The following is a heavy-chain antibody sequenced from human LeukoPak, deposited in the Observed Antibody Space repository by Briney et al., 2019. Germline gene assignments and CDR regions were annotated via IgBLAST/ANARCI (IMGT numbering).Heavy chain of an antibody. CDR2: IRYDGSNK. CDR1: GFTFSSYG. D-gene: IGHD1-26*01. V-gene: IGHV3-30*02. Sequence: GGSLRLSCAASGFTFSSYGVHWVRQAPGKGLEWVAFIRYDGSNKYYADSVKGRFTISRDNSKNTLYLQMNSLRAEDTAVYYCARRSGSGTSINYYYYYMDVWGKGTTVTVSS. J-gene: IGHJ6*03. CDR3: ARRSGSGTSINYYYYYMDV.